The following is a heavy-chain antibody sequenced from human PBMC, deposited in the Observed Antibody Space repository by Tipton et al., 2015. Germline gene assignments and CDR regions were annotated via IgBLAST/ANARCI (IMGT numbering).Heavy chain of an antibody. CDR2: ITWDSGSI. D-gene: IGHD2-2*02. Sequence: SLRLSCAASGFTFSIYTLNWVRQAPGKGLEWVSSITWDSGSIGYADSVKGRFTISRDNAKNSLYLQMDSLRAEDTALYYCAKDRTYTNLYYFDYWGQGTLVTVSS. V-gene: IGHV3-9*01. J-gene: IGHJ4*02. CDR3: AKDRTYTNLYYFDY. CDR1: GFTFSIYT.